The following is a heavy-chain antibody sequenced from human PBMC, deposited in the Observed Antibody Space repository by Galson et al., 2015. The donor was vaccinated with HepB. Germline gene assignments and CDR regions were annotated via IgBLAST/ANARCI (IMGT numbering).Heavy chain of an antibody. D-gene: IGHD6-13*01. CDR1: GSTFTSYA. CDR2: INAGNGNT. CDR3: ARGSNIAAAGTAES. Sequence: SVKVSCKASGSTFTSYAMHWVRQAPGQRLEWMGWINAGNGNTKYSQKFQGRVTITRDTSASTAYMELSSLRSEDTAVYYCARGSNIAAAGTAESWGQGTLVTVSS. V-gene: IGHV1-3*01. J-gene: IGHJ5*02.